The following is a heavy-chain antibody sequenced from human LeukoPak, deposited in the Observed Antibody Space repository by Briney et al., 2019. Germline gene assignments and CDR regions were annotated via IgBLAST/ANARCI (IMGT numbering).Heavy chain of an antibody. CDR3: ARAGRYFDWLSFFDY. CDR2: IKQDGSEK. J-gene: IGHJ4*02. Sequence: PGGSLRLSCAASGFTFSSYWMSWVRQAPGKGLEWVASIKQDGSEKYYVDSVKGRFTISRDNAKNSLYLQMNSLRAEDTAVYYCARAGRYFDWLSFFDYWGQGTLVTVSS. D-gene: IGHD3-9*01. CDR1: GFTFSSYW. V-gene: IGHV3-7*03.